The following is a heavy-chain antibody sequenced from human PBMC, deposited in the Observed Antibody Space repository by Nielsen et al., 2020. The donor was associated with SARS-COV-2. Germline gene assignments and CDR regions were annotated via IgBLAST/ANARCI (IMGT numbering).Heavy chain of an antibody. D-gene: IGHD3-3*01. J-gene: IGHJ4*02. CDR2: IYYSGST. V-gene: IGHV4-39*01. Sequence: RQAPGKGLEWIGSIYYSGSTYYNPSLKSRVTISVDTSKNQFSLKLSSVTAADTAVYYCARGPGLRFFLPSRGGLKYYFDYWGQGTLVTVSS. CDR3: ARGPGLRFFLPSRGGLKYYFDY.